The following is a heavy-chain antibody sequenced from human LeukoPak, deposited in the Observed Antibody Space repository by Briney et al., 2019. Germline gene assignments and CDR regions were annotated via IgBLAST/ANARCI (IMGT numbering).Heavy chain of an antibody. V-gene: IGHV4-34*01. CDR3: ARGIMITFGGSRRAGYYMDV. Sequence: SETLSLTCAVYGGSFSGYYWSWIRQPPGKGLEWIGEVNHSGSTNYNPSLKSRVTISVDTSKNQFSLKLSSVTAADTAVYYCARGIMITFGGSRRAGYYMDVWGKGTTVTVSS. D-gene: IGHD3-16*01. J-gene: IGHJ6*03. CDR1: GGSFSGYY. CDR2: VNHSGST.